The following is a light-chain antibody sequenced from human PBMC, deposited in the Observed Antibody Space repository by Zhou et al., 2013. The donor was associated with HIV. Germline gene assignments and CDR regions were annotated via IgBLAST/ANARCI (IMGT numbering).Light chain of an antibody. Sequence: QSALTQPASVSGSPGQSIAISCTGTSSDVGRYNRVSWYQQPPGTAPKLMIYEVSNRPSGVPDRFSGSKSGNTASLTISGLQAEDEADYYCTSYAGSSTLYVFGTGTKVTVL. CDR3: TSYAGSSTLYV. CDR2: EVS. CDR1: SSDVGRYNR. V-gene: IGLV2-18*02. J-gene: IGLJ1*01.